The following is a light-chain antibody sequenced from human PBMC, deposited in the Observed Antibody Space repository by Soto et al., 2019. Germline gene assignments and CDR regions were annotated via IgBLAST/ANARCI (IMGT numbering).Light chain of an antibody. V-gene: IGKV1-5*03. J-gene: IGKJ2*03. Sequence: DIQMTQSPSTLSASLGDKVTITCRASESVRSWLAWYQQKPGKAPNLLIFAASSLQSGVPMRFSGRGSGTVFTLTISSLQPDDSATYYCQQYNGYSFYTNSFGQGTKLEIK. CDR1: ESVRSW. CDR3: QQYNGYSFYTNS. CDR2: AAS.